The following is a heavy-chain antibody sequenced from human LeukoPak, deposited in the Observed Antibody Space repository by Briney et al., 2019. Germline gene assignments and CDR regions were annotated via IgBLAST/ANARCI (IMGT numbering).Heavy chain of an antibody. CDR2: IWYDGSNK. V-gene: IGHV3-33*01. Sequence: GGSLRLSCAASGFTFSTYAMYRVRQAPGKGLEWVSIIWYDGSNKFYADSVKGRFTISRDNSKNTLYLQMNSLRAEDTAVYYCARGAYCSGSCPGAFDIWGQGTMVTVSS. CDR3: ARGAYCSGSCPGAFDI. J-gene: IGHJ3*02. CDR1: GFTFSTYA. D-gene: IGHD2-15*01.